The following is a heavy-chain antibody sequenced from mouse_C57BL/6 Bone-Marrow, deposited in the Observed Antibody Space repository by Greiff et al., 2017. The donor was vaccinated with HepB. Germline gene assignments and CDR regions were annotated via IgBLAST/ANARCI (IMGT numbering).Heavy chain of an antibody. CDR1: GYTFTSYW. D-gene: IGHD1-1*01. J-gene: IGHJ2*01. V-gene: IGHV1-61*01. CDR2: IYPSDSET. Sequence: VKQSCKASGYTFTSYWMDLVKQRPGQGLEWIGNIYPSDSETHYNQKFKDKATLTVDKSSSTAYMQLSSLTSEDSAVYYCARSDGSSHFDYWGQGTTLTVSS. CDR3: ARSDGSSHFDY.